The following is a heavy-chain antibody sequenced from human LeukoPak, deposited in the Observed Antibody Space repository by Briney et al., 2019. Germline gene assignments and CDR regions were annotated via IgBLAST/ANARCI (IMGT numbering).Heavy chain of an antibody. D-gene: IGHD3-22*01. CDR3: ARVASKVVVVTVTDY. CDR2: ISAFNGHT. CDR1: RYTFTSYG. J-gene: IGHJ4*02. V-gene: IGHV1-18*01. Sequence: ASVKVSCKASRYTFTSYGINWVRQAPGQGLEWMGWISAFNGHTNYAQKFQGRVTMTTDTSTTTAYMELRSLKSDDTAVYYCARVASKVVVVTVTDYWGQGTLVTVSS.